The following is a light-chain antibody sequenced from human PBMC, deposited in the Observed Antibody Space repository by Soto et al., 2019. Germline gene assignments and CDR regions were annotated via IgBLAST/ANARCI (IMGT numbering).Light chain of an antibody. V-gene: IGKV3-15*01. CDR3: QQYKNWPLT. CDR2: GAS. CDR1: QSVSSN. Sequence: EIVMTQSPATLSVSPGGRATLSCRASQSVSSNLAWYQQKPGQAPRLLIYGASTRATGFPARFSGSGSGTEFTLPISSLQSEDFAVYYCQQYKNWPLTLGGGTRVEIK. J-gene: IGKJ4*01.